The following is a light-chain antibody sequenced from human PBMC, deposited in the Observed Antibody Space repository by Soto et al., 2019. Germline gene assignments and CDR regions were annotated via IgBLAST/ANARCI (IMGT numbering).Light chain of an antibody. J-gene: IGKJ1*01. CDR2: AAS. CDR1: QGIRND. V-gene: IGKV1-6*01. Sequence: AIQMTQSPSSLSASVGDRVTITCRARQGIRNDLGWYQQKPGKAPKLLIYAASSLQSGVPSRFSGSGSGTDFTRTISSLQPEDFATYYCLQDYNYPRTFGQGTKVEIK. CDR3: LQDYNYPRT.